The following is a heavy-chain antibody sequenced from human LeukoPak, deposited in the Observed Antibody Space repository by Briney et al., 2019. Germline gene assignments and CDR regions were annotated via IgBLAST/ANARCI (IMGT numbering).Heavy chain of an antibody. CDR2: INPSGGST. CDR3: ARGSHSSYLLFDY. J-gene: IGHJ4*02. Sequence: GASVKVSCKASGGTFISYAISWVRQAPGQGLEWMGIINPSGGSTSYAQKFQGRVTMTRDMSTSTVYMELSSLRSEDTAVYYCARGSHSSYLLFDYWGQGTLVTVSS. V-gene: IGHV1-46*01. CDR1: GGTFISYA. D-gene: IGHD6-6*01.